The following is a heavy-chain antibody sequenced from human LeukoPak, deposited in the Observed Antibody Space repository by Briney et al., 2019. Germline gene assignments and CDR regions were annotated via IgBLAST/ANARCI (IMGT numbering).Heavy chain of an antibody. CDR3: ARLADDSSGYYSNWFDP. D-gene: IGHD3-22*01. V-gene: IGHV5-51*01. CDR2: IYPGDSDT. J-gene: IGHJ5*02. CDR1: GYRFTSYW. Sequence: GESLKISCKGSGYRFTSYWIGWVRQMPGKGLEWMGIIYPGDSDTRYSPSFQGQVTISADKSIGTAYLQWSSLKASDTAMYYCARLADDSSGYYSNWFDPWGQGTLVTVSS.